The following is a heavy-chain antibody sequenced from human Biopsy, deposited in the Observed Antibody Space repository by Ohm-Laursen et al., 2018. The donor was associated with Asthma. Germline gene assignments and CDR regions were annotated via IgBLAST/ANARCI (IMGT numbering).Heavy chain of an antibody. CDR1: GGTFSNFA. J-gene: IGHJ6*02. D-gene: IGHD6-19*01. V-gene: IGHV1-69*01. CDR3: ARCQVGYSSGWSLLLKKIYYSGMDA. CDR2: IMTVFGTT. Sequence: ESSVKVSCKAPGGTFSNFAISWVRQAPGQGLEWLGGIMTVFGTTNYAQKVQGRVTITADESTSTAYMEVTSLRSEDTAIYYCARCQVGYSSGWSLLLKKIYYSGMDAWGRGTAVTVSS.